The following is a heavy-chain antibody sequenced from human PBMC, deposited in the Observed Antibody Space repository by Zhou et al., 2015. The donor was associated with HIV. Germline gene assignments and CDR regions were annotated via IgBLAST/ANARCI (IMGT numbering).Heavy chain of an antibody. CDR3: ARWVTDRRLNSWFDP. CDR2: IGAGNGNT. J-gene: IGHJ5*02. V-gene: IGHV1-3*05. CDR1: GYTFTSYA. D-gene: IGHD4-23*01. Sequence: QVQLVQSGAEEKKPGASVKVSCKASGYTFTSYAMHWVRQAPGQRLEWMGWIGAGNGNTKYSQNFQGRVTITRDTSASTAYMELSSLTSEDTAVYYCARWVTDRRLNSWFDPWGQGTLVTVSS.